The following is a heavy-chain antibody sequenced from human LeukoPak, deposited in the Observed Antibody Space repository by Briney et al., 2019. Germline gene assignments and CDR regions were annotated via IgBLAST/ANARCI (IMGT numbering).Heavy chain of an antibody. CDR1: GFTFSSYG. D-gene: IGHD5-24*01. V-gene: IGHV3-30*18. J-gene: IGHJ6*02. CDR3: AKEMDGMDV. Sequence: GGSLRLSCAASGFTFSSYGMPWVRQAPGKGLEWVAVISYDGSNKYYADSVKGRFTISRDNSKNTLYLQMNSLRAEDTALYYCAKEMDGMDVWGQGTTVTVSS. CDR2: ISYDGSNK.